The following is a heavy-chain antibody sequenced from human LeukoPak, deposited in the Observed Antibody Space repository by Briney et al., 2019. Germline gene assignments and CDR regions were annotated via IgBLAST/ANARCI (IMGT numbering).Heavy chain of an antibody. V-gene: IGHV3-23*01. D-gene: IGHD6-19*01. CDR3: AKDQSSGWYPH. CDR1: GFTFSSYA. Sequence: PGGSLRLSCAASGFTFSSYAMSWVRQPQGKGLEWVSAISGSGGSTYYADSVKGRFTISRDNSKNTLCLQMSSLRAEDTAVYYCAKDQSSGWYPHWGQGALVTVSS. J-gene: IGHJ4*02. CDR2: ISGSGGST.